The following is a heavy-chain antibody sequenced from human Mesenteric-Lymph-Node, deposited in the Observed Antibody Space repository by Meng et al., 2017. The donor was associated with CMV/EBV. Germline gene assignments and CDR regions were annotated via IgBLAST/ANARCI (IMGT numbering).Heavy chain of an antibody. CDR1: GYTFSRYG. CDR2: ISAYNGNT. CDR3: ARDYCSSTSCYGGGGY. V-gene: IGHV1-18*01. J-gene: IGHJ4*02. Sequence: GYTFSRYGISWVRQAPGRGREWLGWISAYNGNTNYAQKLQGRVTMTTDTSTSTAYMELRSLRSDDTAVYYCARDYCSSTSCYGGGGYWGQGTLVTVSS. D-gene: IGHD2-2*01.